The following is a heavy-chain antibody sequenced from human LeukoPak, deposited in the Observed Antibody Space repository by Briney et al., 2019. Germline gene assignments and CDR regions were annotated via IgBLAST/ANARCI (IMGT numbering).Heavy chain of an antibody. CDR2: ISSSSDYI. Sequence: GGSLRLSCAASGFTFSSYSINWVRQAPGEGLEWVSSISSSSDYIYYADSVKGRFTISRDNAKKSLYLQMNSLRAEDTAVYYCARDDPYTYGGDFDYWGQGTLVTVSS. CDR3: ARDDPYTYGGDFDY. J-gene: IGHJ4*02. CDR1: GFTFSSYS. V-gene: IGHV3-21*01. D-gene: IGHD4-23*01.